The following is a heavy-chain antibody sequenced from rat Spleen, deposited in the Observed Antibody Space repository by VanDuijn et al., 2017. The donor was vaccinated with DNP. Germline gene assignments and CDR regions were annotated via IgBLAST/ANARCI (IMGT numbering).Heavy chain of an antibody. V-gene: IGHV5-25*01. CDR3: ATFEGRDA. CDR2: ITNSGGSI. D-gene: IGHD1-11*01. J-gene: IGHJ4*01. CDR1: GFTFSNYC. Sequence: EVQLVESGGGFVQPGRSLKLSCAASGFTFSNYCLAWVRQAPTKGLECVASITNSGGSIYYRDYLKGRITISRDNAKSTLYLQMDSLRSEDTATYYCATFEGRDAWGQGTSVTVSS.